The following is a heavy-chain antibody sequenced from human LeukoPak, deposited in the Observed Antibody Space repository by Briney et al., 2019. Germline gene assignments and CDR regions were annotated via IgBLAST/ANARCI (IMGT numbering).Heavy chain of an antibody. V-gene: IGHV3-9*01. CDR2: ISWNSGSI. Sequence: PGGSLRLSCAASGFTFDDYAMHWVRQAPGKGLEWVSGISWNSGSIGYADSVKGRFTISRDNAKNSLYLQMNSLRAEDTALYYCAKGATVVTEYYFDYWGQGTLVTVSS. CDR1: GFTFDDYA. CDR3: AKGATVVTEYYFDY. J-gene: IGHJ4*02. D-gene: IGHD4-23*01.